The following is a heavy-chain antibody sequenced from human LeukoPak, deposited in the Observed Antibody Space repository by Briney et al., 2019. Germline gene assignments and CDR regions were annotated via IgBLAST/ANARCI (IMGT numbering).Heavy chain of an antibody. D-gene: IGHD3-3*01. CDR2: IIPIFGTA. Sequence: GSSVKVSCKASGGTFSSYAISWVRQAPGQGLEWMGGIIPIFGTANYAQKFQGRVTITTGECTSTAYMELSSLRSEDTAVYYCATVEWDTPHAYFDYWGQGTLVTVSS. J-gene: IGHJ4*02. V-gene: IGHV1-69*05. CDR1: GGTFSSYA. CDR3: ATVEWDTPHAYFDY.